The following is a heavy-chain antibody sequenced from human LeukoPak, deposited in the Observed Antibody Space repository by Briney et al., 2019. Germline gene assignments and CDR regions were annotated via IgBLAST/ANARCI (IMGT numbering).Heavy chain of an antibody. CDR2: IYYSGTT. D-gene: IGHD1-1*01. J-gene: IGHJ5*02. Sequence: PSENLSLTCTVSGGSISSGDYYWSWIRQPPGKGLEWIGYIYYSGTTYYNPSLKSRVTISVDTSKNQFSLNVNSVTAADTAVYYCARENDNWFDPWGQGTLVTVSS. CDR3: ARENDNWFDP. CDR1: GGSISSGDYY. V-gene: IGHV4-30-4*01.